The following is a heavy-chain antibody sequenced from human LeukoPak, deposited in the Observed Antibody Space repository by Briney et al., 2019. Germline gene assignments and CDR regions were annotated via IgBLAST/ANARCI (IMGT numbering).Heavy chain of an antibody. CDR2: IKQDGSEK. V-gene: IGHV3-7*01. CDR3: ARGDSSSWFYFDY. J-gene: IGHJ4*02. D-gene: IGHD6-13*01. Sequence: GGSLRLSCAAFGFTFSSYWMSWVRQAPGKGLEWVANIKQDGSEKYYVDSVKGRFTISRDNAKNSLYLQMNSLRAEDTAVYYCARGDSSSWFYFDYWGQGTLVTVSS. CDR1: GFTFSSYW.